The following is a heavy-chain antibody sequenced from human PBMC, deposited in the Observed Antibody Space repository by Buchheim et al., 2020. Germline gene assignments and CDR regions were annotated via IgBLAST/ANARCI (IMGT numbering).Heavy chain of an antibody. V-gene: IGHV3-30*18. D-gene: IGHD3-3*01. CDR3: AKAGGYDFWSGYHLDYYYGMDV. CDR1: GFTFSSYG. Sequence: QVQLVESGGGVVQPGRSLRLSCAASGFTFSSYGMHWVRQAPGKGLEWVAVISYDGSNKYYADSVKGRFTISRDNSKNTLYLQMNSLRAEDTAVYYCAKAGGYDFWSGYHLDYYYGMDVWGQGTT. J-gene: IGHJ6*02. CDR2: ISYDGSNK.